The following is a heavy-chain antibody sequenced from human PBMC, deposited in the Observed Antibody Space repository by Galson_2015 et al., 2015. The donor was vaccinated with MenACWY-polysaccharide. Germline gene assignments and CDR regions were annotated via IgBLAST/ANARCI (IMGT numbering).Heavy chain of an antibody. D-gene: IGHD4-23*01. CDR3: ARTSRGGTVVYGMDV. CDR1: GFSLSTSGMC. Sequence: PALVKPTQTLTLTCTFSGFSLSTSGMCVTWIRQPPGKALEWLALIDWDDYRYYSTSLKTRLTISKDTYKNQVVLTMTKVDPVDTATYYCARTSRGGTVVYGMDVWGQGTTVTVSS. J-gene: IGHJ6*02. V-gene: IGHV2-70*01. CDR2: IDWDDYR.